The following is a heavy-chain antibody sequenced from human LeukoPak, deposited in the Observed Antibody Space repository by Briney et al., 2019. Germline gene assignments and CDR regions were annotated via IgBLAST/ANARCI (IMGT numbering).Heavy chain of an antibody. V-gene: IGHV1-2*06. Sequence: GASVKVSCKASGYTFTGYYMHWVRQAPGQGLEWMGRINPNSGGTNYAQKFQGRVTMTRDTSISTIYMELGRLRFDDTAVFYCATTGYGGTYDAFDIWGQGTMVTVSS. J-gene: IGHJ3*02. CDR1: GYTFTGYY. CDR3: ATTGYGGTYDAFDI. D-gene: IGHD4-23*01. CDR2: INPNSGGT.